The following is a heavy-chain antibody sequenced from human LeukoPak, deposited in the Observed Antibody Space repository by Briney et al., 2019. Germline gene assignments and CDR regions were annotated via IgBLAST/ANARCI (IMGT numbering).Heavy chain of an antibody. CDR2: IYYRGST. CDR1: GGSISSYY. Sequence: SETLSLTCTVSGGSISSYYWSWMRQPPGKGLEWVGYIYYRGSTNYSPFLKSRVTISVDTSKNHFSLKLSSVTAADTAVYYCARRAAAVVTHDAFDIWGQGTMVTVSS. D-gene: IGHD4-23*01. J-gene: IGHJ3*02. CDR3: ARRAAAVVTHDAFDI. V-gene: IGHV4-59*08.